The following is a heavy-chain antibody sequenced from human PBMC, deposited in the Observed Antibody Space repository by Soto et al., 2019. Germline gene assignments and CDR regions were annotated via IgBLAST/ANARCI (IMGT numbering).Heavy chain of an antibody. CDR3: ARHVPAAGYYYGMDV. Sequence: QVQLVQSGAEVKKPGSSVKVSCKASGGTFSSYAISWVRQAPGQGLEWMGGIIPIFGTADYAQKFQCRVTITADESTSTAYMELSSLRSEDPAVYYCARHVPAAGYYYGMDVWGPGTTVTASS. CDR1: GGTFSSYA. CDR2: IIPIFGTA. J-gene: IGHJ6*02. V-gene: IGHV1-69*12. D-gene: IGHD2-2*01.